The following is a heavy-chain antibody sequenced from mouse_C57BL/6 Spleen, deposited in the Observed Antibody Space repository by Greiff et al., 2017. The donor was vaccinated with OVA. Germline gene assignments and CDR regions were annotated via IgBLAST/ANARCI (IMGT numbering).Heavy chain of an antibody. CDR2: IDPETGGT. CDR1: GYTFTDYE. CDR3: TRGPYGNF. V-gene: IGHV1-15*01. J-gene: IGHJ4*01. D-gene: IGHD2-1*01. Sequence: QVQLKESGAELVRPGASVTLSCKASGYTFTDYEMHWVKQTPVHGLEWIGAIDPETGGTAYNQKFKSKAILTADKSSSTAYMELRSLTSEDSAVYYCTRGPYGNFWGQGTSVTVSS.